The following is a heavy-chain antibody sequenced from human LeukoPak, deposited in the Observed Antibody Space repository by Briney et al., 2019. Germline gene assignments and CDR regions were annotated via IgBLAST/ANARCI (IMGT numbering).Heavy chain of an antibody. CDR1: GGTFSSYA. J-gene: IGHJ4*02. V-gene: IGHV1-69*05. D-gene: IGHD3-22*01. CDR2: IIPIFGTA. CDR3: ARGPRYYDSSGYYGSFDY. Sequence: SVKVSCKASGGTFSSYAISWVRQAPGQGLEWMGGIIPIFGTANYAQKFQGRVTITTDESTSTAYMELSSLRSEDTAVYYRARGPRYYDSSGYYGSFDYWGQGTLVTVSS.